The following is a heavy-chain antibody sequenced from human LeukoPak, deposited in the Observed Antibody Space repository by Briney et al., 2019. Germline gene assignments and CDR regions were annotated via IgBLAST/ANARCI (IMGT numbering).Heavy chain of an antibody. CDR2: IYPGDSDI. CDR1: GYSFTSYW. V-gene: IGHV5-51*01. CDR3: ASSQQLASYYYYGMDV. D-gene: IGHD6-13*01. Sequence: GESLKISCKGSGYSFTSYWIGWVRQMPGKGLEWMGIIYPGDSDIRYSPSFQGQVTISADKSISTAYLQWSSLKPSDTAMYYCASSQQLASYYYYGMDVWGQGTTVTVSS. J-gene: IGHJ6*02.